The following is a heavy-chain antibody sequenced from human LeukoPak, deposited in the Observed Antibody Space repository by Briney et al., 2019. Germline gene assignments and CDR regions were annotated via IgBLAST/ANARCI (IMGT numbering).Heavy chain of an antibody. V-gene: IGHV3-23*01. D-gene: IGHD3-9*01. J-gene: IGHJ5*02. CDR3: AKENRFYDVLTGYYTGMNGRWFDP. Sequence: GSLRLSCAASGFTFSTYSMNWVRQAPGKGLEWVSLISGSGDTTYYADSVRGRFTVSRDNSKNTLYLHMNSLRAEDTAVYYCAKENRFYDVLTGYYTGMNGRWFDPWGQGTLVTVSS. CDR2: ISGSGDTT. CDR1: GFTFSTYS.